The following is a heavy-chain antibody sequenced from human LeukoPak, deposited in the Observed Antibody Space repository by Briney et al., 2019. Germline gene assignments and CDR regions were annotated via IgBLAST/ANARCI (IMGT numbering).Heavy chain of an antibody. Sequence: ASVKVSCKASGYTFTSYGISWVRQAAGHGLEWMGWISAYNGNTNYAQKLQGRVTMTTDTSTSTAYMELRSLRSDDTAVYYCARVDCSGGSCYPTGYWYYGMDVWGEGTTVTVSS. D-gene: IGHD2-15*01. CDR2: ISAYNGNT. V-gene: IGHV1-18*04. J-gene: IGHJ6*04. CDR1: GYTFTSYG. CDR3: ARVDCSGGSCYPTGYWYYGMDV.